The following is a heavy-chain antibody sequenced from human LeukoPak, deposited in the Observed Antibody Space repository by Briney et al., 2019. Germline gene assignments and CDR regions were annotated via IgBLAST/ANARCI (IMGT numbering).Heavy chain of an antibody. Sequence: PGGSLRLSCAASGFTFSSNYMSWVRQGPGKGLEWVSVIYSGGSTKYADSVKGRFTISRDNSKNILYLQMNSLRAEDTAVYYCARGSSGYPSWFDPWGQGTLVTVSS. CDR3: ARGSSGYPSWFDP. CDR1: GFTFSSNY. D-gene: IGHD3-22*01. CDR2: IYSGGST. V-gene: IGHV3-66*01. J-gene: IGHJ5*02.